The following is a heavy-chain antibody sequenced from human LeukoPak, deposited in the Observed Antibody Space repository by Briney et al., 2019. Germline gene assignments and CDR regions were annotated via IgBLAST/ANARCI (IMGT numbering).Heavy chain of an antibody. CDR1: GFTFSDYY. V-gene: IGHV3-11*01. J-gene: IGHJ2*01. Sequence: PGGSLRLSCAASGFTFSDYYMSWIRQAPGKGLEWVSYISSSGSTIYYADSVKGRFAISRDNSRNTVYFQLNSLRADDTAVYYCAKDIDWGRFDVWGRGTLVTVSS. CDR2: ISSSGSTI. CDR3: AKDIDWGRFDV. D-gene: IGHD7-27*01.